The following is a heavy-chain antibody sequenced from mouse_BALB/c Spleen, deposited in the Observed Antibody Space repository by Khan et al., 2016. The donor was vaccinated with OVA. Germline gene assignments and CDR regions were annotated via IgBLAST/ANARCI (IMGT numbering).Heavy chain of an antibody. Sequence: EVELVESGGGLVKPGGSLKLSCAASGFTFSSFSMSWVRQTPEKRLEWVATISSGGDNTFYSDCVKGRFTIPRDTAQNNLSLQMSSLSAEDTALYYCARSNYGTFAYWGQGTLVTVSA. D-gene: IGHD2-1*01. J-gene: IGHJ3*01. CDR3: ARSNYGTFAY. CDR2: ISSGGDNT. CDR1: GFTFSSFS. V-gene: IGHV5-9*03.